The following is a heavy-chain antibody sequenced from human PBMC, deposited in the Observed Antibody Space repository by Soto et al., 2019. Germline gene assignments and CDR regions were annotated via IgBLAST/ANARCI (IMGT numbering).Heavy chain of an antibody. J-gene: IGHJ6*01. D-gene: IGHD1-7*01. Sequence: SWGSLLVSCASSGFTFSSYSMNWVRQAPGKGLDWVSYISSSTNTIYYADSVNGRFTISRDNAKNSLYLQMNSLKDEDTAVYYCARAKYNENYRYYHYGMDVWGQGTTVTVSS. CDR1: GFTFSSYS. CDR3: ARAKYNENYRYYHYGMDV. V-gene: IGHV3-48*02. CDR2: ISSSTNTI.